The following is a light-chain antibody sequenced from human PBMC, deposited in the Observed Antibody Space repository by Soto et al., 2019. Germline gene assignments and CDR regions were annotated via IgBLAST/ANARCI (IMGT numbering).Light chain of an antibody. CDR3: TSYAGSLPVV. J-gene: IGLJ2*01. CDR1: SSDVGGYNY. CDR2: EVS. V-gene: IGLV2-8*01. Sequence: QSALTQPPSASGSPGQSVTISCTGTSSDVGGYNYVSWYQHHPGKAPRLMVYEVSKRPSGVPDRFSGSKSGNTASLTVSGLQNEEEADYYCTSYAGSLPVVFGGGTKVTVL.